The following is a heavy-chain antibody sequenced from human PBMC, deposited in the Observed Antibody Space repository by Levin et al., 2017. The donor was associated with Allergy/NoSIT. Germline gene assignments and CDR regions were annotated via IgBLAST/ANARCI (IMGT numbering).Heavy chain of an antibody. CDR3: AKINVWGPLGRSVAGTTSQWSREETRGNFDL. Sequence: GGSLRLSCAASGFTFDDYAMHWVRQAPGKGLEWVSGISWNSGSIGYADSVKGRFTISRDNAKNSLYLQMNSLRAEDTALYYCAKINVWGPLGRSVAGTTSQWSREETRGNFDLWGRGTLVTVSS. D-gene: IGHD6-19*01. CDR1: GFTFDDYA. J-gene: IGHJ2*01. CDR2: ISWNSGSI. V-gene: IGHV3-9*01.